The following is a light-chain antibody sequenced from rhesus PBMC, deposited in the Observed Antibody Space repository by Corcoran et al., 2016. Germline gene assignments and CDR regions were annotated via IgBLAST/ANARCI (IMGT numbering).Light chain of an antibody. J-gene: IGKJ1*01. CDR1: QGISSY. CDR2: AAT. CDR3: QKYKSYPPT. Sequence: DIQMTQSPSSLSASVGDTVTITCRASQGISSYLNWFQQKPGKAPKLLIYAATTLQSGVPSRFSGSGSGTDCTLTISSLQPEDFETSYCQKYKSYPPTFGQGTKVEIK. V-gene: IGKV1-28*02.